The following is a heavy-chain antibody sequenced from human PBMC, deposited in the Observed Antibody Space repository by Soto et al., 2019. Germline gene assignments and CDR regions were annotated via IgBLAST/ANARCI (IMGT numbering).Heavy chain of an antibody. Sequence: ASVKVSCKASGYTFTGCYMHWVRQAPGQGLEWMGWINPNSGGTNYAQKFQGWVTMTRDTSISTAYMELSRLRSDDTAVYYCARVRLVPAAGTWDYCRDVWGQGTRVTVSS. CDR2: INPNSGGT. CDR3: ARVRLVPAAGTWDYCRDV. V-gene: IGHV1-2*04. J-gene: IGHJ6*02. CDR1: GYTFTGCY. D-gene: IGHD2-2*01.